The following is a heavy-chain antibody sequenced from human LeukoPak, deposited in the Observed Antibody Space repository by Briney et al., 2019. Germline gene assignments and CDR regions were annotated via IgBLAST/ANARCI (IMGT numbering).Heavy chain of an antibody. D-gene: IGHD3-9*01. V-gene: IGHV1-18*01. CDR3: ARLRYFDWLQYAFDI. J-gene: IGHJ3*02. Sequence: ASVKVSCKASGYTFSSYDLNWVRQATGQGLEWMGWISAYNGNTNYAQKLQGRVTMTTDTSTSTAYMELRSLRSDDTAVYYCARLRYFDWLQYAFDIWGQGTMVTVSS. CDR1: GYTFSSYD. CDR2: ISAYNGNT.